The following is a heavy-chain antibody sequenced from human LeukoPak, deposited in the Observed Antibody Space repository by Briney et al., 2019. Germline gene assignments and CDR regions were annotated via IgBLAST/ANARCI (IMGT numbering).Heavy chain of an antibody. CDR2: ISYDGSNK. D-gene: IGHD3-22*01. V-gene: IGHV3-30*04. Sequence: PGGSLRLSCAASGFTFSSYAMHWVRQAPGKGLEWVAVISYDGSNKYYADSVKGRFTISKDNSKNTLYLQMNSLRAEDTAVYYCAKDNDYYDSSGSTFDYWGQGTLVTVSS. CDR3: AKDNDYYDSSGSTFDY. J-gene: IGHJ4*02. CDR1: GFTFSSYA.